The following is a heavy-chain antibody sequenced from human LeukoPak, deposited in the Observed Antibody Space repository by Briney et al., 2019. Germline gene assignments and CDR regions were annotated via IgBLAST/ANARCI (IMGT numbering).Heavy chain of an antibody. CDR1: GGSFSSY. Sequence: SETLSLTCALYGGSFSSYWGWIRQPPGKGLGWIGELSHVGTTKYNPAFTSRVIISVDTSKSQFSLRVPSVTAADTAVYYCAREPDRIRFDPWGQGTLVTASS. J-gene: IGHJ5*02. CDR2: LSHVGTT. CDR3: AREPDRIRFDP. D-gene: IGHD1-14*01. V-gene: IGHV4-34*01.